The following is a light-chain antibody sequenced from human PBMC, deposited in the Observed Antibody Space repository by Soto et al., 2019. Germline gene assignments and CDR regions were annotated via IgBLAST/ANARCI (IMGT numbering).Light chain of an antibody. CDR2: SSN. V-gene: IGLV1-44*01. CDR1: NSNIGSNT. Sequence: QSVLTQPPSASGTPGQRVTISCSGSNSNIGSNTVNWYQQFPGAAPKLLVYSSNLRPSGVPDRFSGSKSGTSASLAISGLQSEDESDYYCCSYAGSSTLLFGGGTKLTVL. CDR3: CSYAGSSTLL. J-gene: IGLJ2*01.